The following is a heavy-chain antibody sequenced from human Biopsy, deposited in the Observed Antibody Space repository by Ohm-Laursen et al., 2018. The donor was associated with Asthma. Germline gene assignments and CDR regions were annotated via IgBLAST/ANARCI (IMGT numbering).Heavy chain of an antibody. CDR1: GFTFSSYA. CDR2: ISYDGSNK. Sequence: SLRLSCTASGFTFSSYAMHWVRQAPGKGLEWVAVISYDGSNKYYADSVKGRFTISRDNSKNTLYLQMNSLRAEDTAVYYCARDLHPTNHLGELSEGFDYWGQGTLVTVSS. D-gene: IGHD3-16*02. V-gene: IGHV3-30-3*01. J-gene: IGHJ4*02. CDR3: ARDLHPTNHLGELSEGFDY.